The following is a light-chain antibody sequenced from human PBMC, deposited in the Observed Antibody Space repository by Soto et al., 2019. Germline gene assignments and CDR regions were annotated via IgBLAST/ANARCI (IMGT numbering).Light chain of an antibody. J-gene: IGLJ1*01. Sequence: QSALTQPPSVSGSPGQTVTISCTGTSSDVGGSNRVSWYQQPPGTAPKLVIYEVSNRPSGVPERFSGSKSGNTASLTISGPQAEDEADYYCSSYTSSNTYVFGTGTKVTVL. CDR3: SSYTSSNTYV. V-gene: IGLV2-18*02. CDR1: SSDVGGSNR. CDR2: EVS.